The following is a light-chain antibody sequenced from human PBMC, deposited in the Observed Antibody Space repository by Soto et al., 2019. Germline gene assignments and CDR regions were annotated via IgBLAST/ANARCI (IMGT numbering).Light chain of an antibody. CDR3: QARDSSTAVV. Sequence: SYELTQPPSVSVSPGQTASITCSGDKLGDKYACWYQQKPGQSPVLVIYQDSKRPSGIPERFSGSNSGNTATLTISGTQAMDEADYYCQARDSSTAVVFGGGIKLTVL. V-gene: IGLV3-1*01. CDR2: QDS. CDR1: KLGDKY. J-gene: IGLJ2*01.